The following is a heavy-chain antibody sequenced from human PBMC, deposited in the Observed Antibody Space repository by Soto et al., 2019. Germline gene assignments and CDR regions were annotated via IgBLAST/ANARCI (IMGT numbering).Heavy chain of an antibody. V-gene: IGHV3-7*05. CDR3: ARVVSYYYGSGSYYTVDAFDY. D-gene: IGHD3-10*01. J-gene: IGHJ4*02. CDR2: IKQDGSEK. CDR1: GFTFSSYW. Sequence: GGSLRLSCAASGFTFSSYWKSWVRQAPGKGLEWVANIKQDGSEKYYVDSVKGRFTISRDNAKNSLYLQMNSLRAEDTAVYYCARVVSYYYGSGSYYTVDAFDYWGQGTLVTVSS.